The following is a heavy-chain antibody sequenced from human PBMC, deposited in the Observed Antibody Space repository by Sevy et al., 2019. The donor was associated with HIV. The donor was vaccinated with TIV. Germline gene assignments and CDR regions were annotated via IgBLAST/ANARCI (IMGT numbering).Heavy chain of an antibody. CDR2: IYYSGST. J-gene: IGHJ5*02. V-gene: IGHV4-30-4*01. Sequence: SETLSLTCTVSGGSISSGDYYWSWIRQPPGKGLEWIGYIYYSGSTYYNPSLKSRVTISVDTSKNQFSLKLSSVTAADTAVYYCARAEWIQRRLEAGNWFDPWGQGTLVTVSS. CDR3: ARAEWIQRRLEAGNWFDP. CDR1: GGSISSGDYY. D-gene: IGHD5-18*01.